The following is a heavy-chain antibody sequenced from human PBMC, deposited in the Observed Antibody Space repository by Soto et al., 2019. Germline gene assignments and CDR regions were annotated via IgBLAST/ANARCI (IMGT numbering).Heavy chain of an antibody. Sequence: QVQLVESGGGVVQPGRSLRLSCAASGFTFSTYAMHWVRQAPGKGLEWVAVISYDGSNKYYADSVKGRFTISRDNSKNTPYPQMSSQRPEETAVYYCARDKSPYSSGWHNRHFDYWGQGTLVTVCS. CDR2: ISYDGSNK. J-gene: IGHJ4*02. V-gene: IGHV3-30-3*01. CDR3: ARDKSPYSSGWHNRHFDY. CDR1: GFTFSTYA. D-gene: IGHD6-19*01.